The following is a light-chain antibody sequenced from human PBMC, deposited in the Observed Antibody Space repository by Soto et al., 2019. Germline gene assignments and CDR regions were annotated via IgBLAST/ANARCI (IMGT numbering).Light chain of an antibody. Sequence: EIVMTQSPATLSVSPGERATLSCRASQSVGSNLAWYQQKPGQAPRLLIYDASTRATGMPARFSGSVSGTEFTLTISSLQSEDFATYYCLQYNNWPRTFGQGTKVEIK. V-gene: IGKV3-15*01. J-gene: IGKJ1*01. CDR2: DAS. CDR3: LQYNNWPRT. CDR1: QSVGSN.